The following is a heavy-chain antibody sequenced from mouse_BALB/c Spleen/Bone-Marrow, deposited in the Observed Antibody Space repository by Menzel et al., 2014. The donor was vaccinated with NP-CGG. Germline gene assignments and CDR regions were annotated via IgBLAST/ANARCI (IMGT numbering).Heavy chain of an antibody. D-gene: IGHD2-4*01. J-gene: IGHJ2*01. V-gene: IGHV5-9-3*01. Sequence: DVHLVESGGGLVKPGGSLKLSCAASGFIFSSYAMSWVRQTPEKRLEWVATISSGGSYTYYPDSVKGRFTISRDNAKNTLYLQMSSLRSEDTAMYYCARHGITRLLDYWGQGTTLTVSS. CDR1: GFIFSSYA. CDR3: ARHGITRLLDY. CDR2: ISSGGSYT.